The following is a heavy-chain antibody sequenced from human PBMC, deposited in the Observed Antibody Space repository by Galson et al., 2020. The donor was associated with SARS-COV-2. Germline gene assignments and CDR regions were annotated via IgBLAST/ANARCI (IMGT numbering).Heavy chain of an antibody. V-gene: IGHV3-30*18. CDR3: AKDRMAYSGSAYYFECGMDV. CDR1: GITFSSHG. Sequence: SLKISCAASGITFSSHGMHWVRQAPGKGLEWVAVISYNGSNNYYGDSVKGRFTISRDNSKNTLYLQMNSLRAEDTGEYYCAKDRMAYSGSAYYFECGMDVWGQGTTVTVS. D-gene: IGHD6-6*01. CDR2: ISYNGSNN. J-gene: IGHJ6*01.